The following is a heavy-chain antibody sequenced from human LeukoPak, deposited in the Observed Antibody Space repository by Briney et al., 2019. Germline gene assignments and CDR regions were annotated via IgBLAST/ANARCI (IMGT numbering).Heavy chain of an antibody. CDR3: ARGLGRWLQLTPNWYFDL. V-gene: IGHV4-34*01. CDR2: INHSGST. CDR1: GGSFSGYY. J-gene: IGHJ2*01. Sequence: SETLSLTCAVYGGSFSGYYWSWIRQPPGKGLEWIGEINHSGSTNYNPSLKSRVTISVDTSKNQFSLKLSSVTAADTAVYYCARGLGRWLQLTPNWYFDLWGRGTLVTVSS. D-gene: IGHD5-24*01.